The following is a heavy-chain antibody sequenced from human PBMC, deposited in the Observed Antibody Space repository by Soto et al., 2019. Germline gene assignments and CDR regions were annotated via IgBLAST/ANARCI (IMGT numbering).Heavy chain of an antibody. J-gene: IGHJ4*02. CDR3: ARHRPYYYDSSGYGLGSRKRLYYCDY. CDR2: IYYSGST. V-gene: IGHV4-39*01. Sequence: QLQLQESGPGLVKPSETLSLTCTVSGGSISSSSYYWGWIRQPPGKGLEWIGSIYYSGSTYYNPFLERRVTIPVDTSKNQFSLKLSSVTGADTAVYYCARHRPYYYDSSGYGLGSRKRLYYCDYWVQGSLVTVSS. CDR1: GGSISSSSYY. D-gene: IGHD3-22*01.